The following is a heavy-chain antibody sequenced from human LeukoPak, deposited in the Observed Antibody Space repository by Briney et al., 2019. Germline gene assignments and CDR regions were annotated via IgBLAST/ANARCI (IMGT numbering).Heavy chain of an antibody. CDR2: LHYSGDT. D-gene: IGHD3-9*01. CDR3: ASDNY. Sequence: SETLSLTCTVSGGAISSRSSSYHWAWIRQSPGKGLEWVGSLHYSGDTYYNPSLQSRVTISGDTSKNQFSLNLTSVTAADTALYFCASDNYWGQGTLVTVSS. V-gene: IGHV4-39*01. J-gene: IGHJ4*02. CDR1: GGAISSRSSSYH.